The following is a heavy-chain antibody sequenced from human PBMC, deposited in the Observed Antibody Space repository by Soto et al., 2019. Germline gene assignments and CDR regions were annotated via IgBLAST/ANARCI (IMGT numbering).Heavy chain of an antibody. D-gene: IGHD6-25*01. CDR2: ISQSGNT. Sequence: SETLSLTCSIYSGSFSGYYWSWIRQPPGKGLEWIGEISQSGNTNYSPSLKSRVSISIDTSKKQFSLNLASVSAADTAVYYCERAPKVSGSYQTRPDFWGQGTLVTVSS. CDR1: SGSFSGYY. J-gene: IGHJ4*02. CDR3: ERAPKVSGSYQTRPDF. V-gene: IGHV4-34*01.